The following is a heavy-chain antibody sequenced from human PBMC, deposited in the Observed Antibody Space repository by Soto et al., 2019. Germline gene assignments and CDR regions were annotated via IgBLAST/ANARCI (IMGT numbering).Heavy chain of an antibody. V-gene: IGHV1-46*01. CDR2: INASGGST. J-gene: IGHJ5*02. D-gene: IGHD6-13*01. Sequence: ASVKVSCKASGYTFTSYYMHWVRQAPGQGLEWMGIINASGGSTSYAQKFQGRVTITRDTSTSTAYMELSSLRSEDTAVYYCASRRIAAAGFDPWGQGTLVTSPQ. CDR3: ASRRIAAAGFDP. CDR1: GYTFTSYY.